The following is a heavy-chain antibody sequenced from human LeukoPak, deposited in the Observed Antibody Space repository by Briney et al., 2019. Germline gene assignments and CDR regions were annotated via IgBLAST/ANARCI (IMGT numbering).Heavy chain of an antibody. CDR2: IWSDGSNK. D-gene: IGHD2-2*01. J-gene: IGHJ6*02. CDR1: GFTFSTYG. V-gene: IGHV3-33*01. CDR3: ARDYCSSTSCYEYYGMDV. Sequence: GGSLRLSCAASGFTFSTYGMRWVRQAPGEGLEWVAVIWSDGSNKYYADSVKGRFTISRDNAKNSLYLQMNSLRAEDTAVYYCARDYCSSTSCYEYYGMDVWGQGTTVTVSS.